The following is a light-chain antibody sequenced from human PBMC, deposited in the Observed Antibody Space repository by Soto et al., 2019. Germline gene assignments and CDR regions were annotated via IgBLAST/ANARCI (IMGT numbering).Light chain of an antibody. J-gene: IGKJ1*01. CDR2: AAS. CDR1: QSISGY. CDR3: QQRYSTPRT. Sequence: EMTQSPSPLSASVGDSVTTTCTASQSISGYLNWYQTKQGKDTKLLIYAASSLQSGVPSRFSGSGSGTDGTLTISSMQPEECATDYCQQRYSTPRTVGKGTKVDIK. V-gene: IGKV1-39*01.